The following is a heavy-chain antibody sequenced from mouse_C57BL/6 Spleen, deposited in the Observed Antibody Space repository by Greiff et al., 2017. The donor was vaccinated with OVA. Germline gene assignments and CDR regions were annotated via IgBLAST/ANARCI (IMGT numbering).Heavy chain of an antibody. V-gene: IGHV5-17*01. D-gene: IGHD3-2*02. CDR2: ISSGSSTI. J-gene: IGHJ3*01. CDR1: GFTFSDYG. CDR3: ARPQTAQATYGFAY. Sequence: EVQLVESGGGLVKPGGSLKLSCAASGFTFSDYGMHWVRQAPEKGLEWVAYISSGSSTIYYADTVKGRFTISRDNAKNTLFLQMTSLRSEDTAMYYCARPQTAQATYGFAYWGQGTLVTVSA.